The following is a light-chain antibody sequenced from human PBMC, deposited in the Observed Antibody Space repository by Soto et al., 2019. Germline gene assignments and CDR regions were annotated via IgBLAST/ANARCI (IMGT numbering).Light chain of an antibody. CDR1: SSDVGAYDY. V-gene: IGLV2-14*01. Sequence: QSALTQPASVSGSPGQSITISCTGTSSDVGAYDYVSWYQQHPGKAPKLMIFEVSDRPSGVSNRFSGSKSGNTASLTISGLQAEDEADYYCTSYTSSNTYLFGTGTKVTVL. CDR3: TSYTSSNTYL. J-gene: IGLJ1*01. CDR2: EVS.